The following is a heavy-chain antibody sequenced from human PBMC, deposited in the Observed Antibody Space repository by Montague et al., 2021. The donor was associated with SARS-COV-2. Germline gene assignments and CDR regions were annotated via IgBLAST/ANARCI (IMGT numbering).Heavy chain of an antibody. CDR2: TYYRSQWHT. Sequence: CAISGDSVSSDTAAWNWIRQSPSRGLEWLGRTYYRSQWHTESAASVRSRISISGDVSKNQFSLHLNSVTPEDTAIYYCARDGDYGGTWYSFLQNWGQGTLVIVSS. CDR1: GDSVSSDTAA. J-gene: IGHJ1*01. CDR3: ARDGDYGGTWYSFLQN. D-gene: IGHD4-17*01. V-gene: IGHV6-1*01.